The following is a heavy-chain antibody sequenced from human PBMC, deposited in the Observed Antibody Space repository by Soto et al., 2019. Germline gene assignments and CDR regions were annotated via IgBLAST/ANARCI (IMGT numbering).Heavy chain of an antibody. CDR3: ARDVGSSSWYYWFDP. D-gene: IGHD6-13*01. CDR2: IYYSGTT. J-gene: IGHJ5*01. V-gene: IGHV4-31*03. CDR1: GGSISSGGYY. Sequence: SETLSLTCTVSGGSISSGGYYWSWIRQHPGKGLEWIGYIYYSGTTYYNPSLKSRVTISVDTSKNQFSLKLSSVTAADTAAYYCARDVGSSSWYYWFDPWCQGTLVTVSS.